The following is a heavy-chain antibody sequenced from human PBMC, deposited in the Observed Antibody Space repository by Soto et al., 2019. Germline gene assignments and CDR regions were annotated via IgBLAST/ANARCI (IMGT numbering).Heavy chain of an antibody. J-gene: IGHJ4*02. CDR3: ARGKSWSGYDFDFDY. CDR1: GYTLTARS. CDR2: FDAEDGAA. D-gene: IGHD5-12*01. V-gene: IGHV1-24*01. Sequence: ASVKVSCRVFGYTLTARSMPWVRKAPGKGLEWMGVFDAEDGAASYAQNFQGRVTMTTDTSTDTAYMELTSLRSDDTAVYYCARGKSWSGYDFDFDYWGQGTLVTVSS.